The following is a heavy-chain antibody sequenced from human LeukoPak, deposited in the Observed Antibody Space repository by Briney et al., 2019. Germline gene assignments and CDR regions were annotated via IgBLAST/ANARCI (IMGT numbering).Heavy chain of an antibody. J-gene: IGHJ4*02. Sequence: PGGSLRLSCTASGFTFSTYGIHWVRQAPGKGLEWVAIISYDGSNEYYADSVKGRFTISRDNAKSSLYLQMNSLRAEDTAAYYCARDYNLGQGTLVTVSS. CDR1: GFTFSTYG. CDR2: ISYDGSNE. CDR3: ARDYN. V-gene: IGHV3-30*03.